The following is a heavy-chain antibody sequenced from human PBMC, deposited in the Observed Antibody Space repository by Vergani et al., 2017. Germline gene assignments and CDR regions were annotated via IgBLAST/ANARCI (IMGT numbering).Heavy chain of an antibody. V-gene: IGHV3-7*01. CDR1: GFTFSNYW. J-gene: IGHJ3*01. CDR3: AREYSSTSGRAFDF. Sequence: EVQLMESGGGLVQPGGSLRLSCAASGFTFSNYWMSWVRQAPGKGLEWVANIKEDGSETFYVDSVMGRFTISRDSAKNSLYLQMDSLRAEDTAVYYCAREYSSTSGRAFDFWGQGTKVTVSS. CDR2: IKEDGSET. D-gene: IGHD2-2*01.